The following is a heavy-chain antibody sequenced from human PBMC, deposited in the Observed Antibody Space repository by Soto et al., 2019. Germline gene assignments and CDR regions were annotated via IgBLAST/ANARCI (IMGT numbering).Heavy chain of an antibody. D-gene: IGHD5-12*01. CDR3: ARHRLHVEPDYYYMDV. V-gene: IGHV5-51*01. CDR2: IYPGDSDT. J-gene: IGHJ6*03. Sequence: PGESLKISCKGSGYSFTSYWIGWVRQMPGKGLEWMGIIYPGDSDTRYSPSFQGQVTISADKSISTAYLQWSSLKASDTAMYYCARHRLHVEPDYYYMDVWGKGTTVTVSS. CDR1: GYSFTSYW.